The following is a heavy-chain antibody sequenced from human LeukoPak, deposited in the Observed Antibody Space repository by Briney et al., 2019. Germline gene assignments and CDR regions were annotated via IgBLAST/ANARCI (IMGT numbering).Heavy chain of an antibody. V-gene: IGHV4-59*12. J-gene: IGHJ6*02. D-gene: IGHD2-15*01. CDR2: INYSGNT. CDR1: GGSISSYY. Sequence: SETLSLTCTVSGGSISSYYWSWIRQPPGKGLEWIGCINYSGNTNYNPSLKSRVTISVDTSKNQFSLKLSSVTAADTAVYYCAKEREYCSSGSCHYDLDVWGQGTTVTVSS. CDR3: AKEREYCSSGSCHYDLDV.